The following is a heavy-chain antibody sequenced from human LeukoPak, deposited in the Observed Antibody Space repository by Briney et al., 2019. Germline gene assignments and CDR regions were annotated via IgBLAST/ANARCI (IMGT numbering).Heavy chain of an antibody. V-gene: IGHV3-30*02. CDR3: ARDTQQLGPAGSELGFDY. J-gene: IGHJ4*02. CDR2: IRYDGSNK. CDR1: GFTFSSYG. Sequence: SGGSLRLSCAASGFTFSSYGMHWVRQAPGKGLEWVAFIRYDGSNKYYADSVRGRFTISRDNSKNTLYLQMNSLRAEDTAVYYCARDTQQLGPAGSELGFDYWGQGTLVTVSS. D-gene: IGHD6-13*01.